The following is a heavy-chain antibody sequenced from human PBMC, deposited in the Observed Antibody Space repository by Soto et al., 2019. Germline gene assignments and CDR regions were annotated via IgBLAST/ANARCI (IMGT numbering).Heavy chain of an antibody. Sequence: EVQLVESGGGVMQRGGSLRLSCAASGLDFGVYPMNWVRQAPGKGLEWVSYIGARGFPIYYADSVRGRFAMSRDNANNSVFLQMDSLRAEDTAQYFCATEPFDYWGRGALVTVSS. CDR1: GLDFGVYP. J-gene: IGHJ4*02. CDR3: ATEPFDY. CDR2: IGARGFPI. V-gene: IGHV3-48*04.